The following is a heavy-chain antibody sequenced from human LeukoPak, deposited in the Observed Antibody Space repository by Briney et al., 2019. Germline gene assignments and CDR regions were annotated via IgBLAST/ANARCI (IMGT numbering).Heavy chain of an antibody. Sequence: GGSLRLPCAASGFTFSSYSMNWVRQAPGKGLEWVSSISSSSSYIYYTDSVKGRFTISRDNAKNSLYLQMNSLRAEDTAVYYCARDHDSSGYYGSSGYWGQGTLVTVSS. V-gene: IGHV3-21*01. CDR2: ISSSSSYI. CDR3: ARDHDSSGYYGSSGY. D-gene: IGHD3-22*01. CDR1: GFTFSSYS. J-gene: IGHJ4*02.